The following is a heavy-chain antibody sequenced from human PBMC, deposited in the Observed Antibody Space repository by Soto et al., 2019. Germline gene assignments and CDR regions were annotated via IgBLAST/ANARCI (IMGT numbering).Heavy chain of an antibody. Sequence: SETLSLTCAVYGGSFSGYYWSWIRQPPGKGLEWIGEINHSGSTNYNPSLKSRVTISVDTSKNQFSLKLSSVTAADTAVYYCARWCYRPSTVTTTTYDYWGQGTLVTVSS. J-gene: IGHJ4*02. CDR2: INHSGST. V-gene: IGHV4-34*01. CDR3: ARWCYRPSTVTTTTYDY. D-gene: IGHD4-17*01. CDR1: GGSFSGYY.